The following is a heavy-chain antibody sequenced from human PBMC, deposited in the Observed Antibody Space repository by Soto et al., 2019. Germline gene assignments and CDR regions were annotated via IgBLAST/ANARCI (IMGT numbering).Heavy chain of an antibody. CDR3: ARSLAHCSGGGCIN. V-gene: IGHV1-46*03. Sequence: QVQLVQSGAEVKKPGASVKLSCKTSGYIFANYFIHWVRQAPGQGLEWMGTINPSGGSTNYVQKFQGRVTVTRDTSTSTVYMALTSLGSEDTAVYYCARSLAHCSGGGCINWGQGTLVTVSS. CDR1: GYIFANYF. CDR2: INPSGGST. D-gene: IGHD2-15*01. J-gene: IGHJ4*02.